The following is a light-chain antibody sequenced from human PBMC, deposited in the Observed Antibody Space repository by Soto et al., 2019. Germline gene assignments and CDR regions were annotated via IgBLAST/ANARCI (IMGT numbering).Light chain of an antibody. CDR2: DVN. CDR1: SSDVGGYNY. CDR3: CSYAGSYPLV. Sequence: QYALTQPPSVSGSPGQSVTISCTGTSSDVGGYNYVSWYQQHPGKAPKLMIYDVNKRPSGVPDRISGSKFGNTASLTISGLQAEDEADYYCCSYAGSYPLVFGSGTKVTVL. J-gene: IGLJ1*01. V-gene: IGLV2-11*01.